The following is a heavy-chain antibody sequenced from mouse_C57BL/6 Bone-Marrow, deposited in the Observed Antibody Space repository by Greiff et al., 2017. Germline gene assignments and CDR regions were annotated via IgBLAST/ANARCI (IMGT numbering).Heavy chain of an antibody. CDR3: AIRKVGSSYTFSWFAD. CDR1: GYTFTSYW. V-gene: IGHV1-74*01. J-gene: IGHJ3*01. CDR2: LHPSDSDT. Sequence: QVQLQQPGAELVKPGASVKVSCKASGYTFTSYWMHWVKQRPGKGLEWLGRLHPSDSDTNYNQKFKGQATLTVDNSYSTTYVQLSSLTSEDSAVYYCAIRKVGSSYTFSWFADWGQGTLVTVSA. D-gene: IGHD1-1*01.